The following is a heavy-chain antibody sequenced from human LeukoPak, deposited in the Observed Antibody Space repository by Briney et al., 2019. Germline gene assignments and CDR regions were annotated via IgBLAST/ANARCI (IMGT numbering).Heavy chain of an antibody. V-gene: IGHV4-59*01. J-gene: IGHJ4*02. Sequence: SETLSLTCTVSGGSISSYYWSWIRQPPGKGLEWIGYIYYSGSTNYNPSLKSRVTISVDTSKNQFSLKLSSVTAADTAVYYCARVPGYSSSWYDYWGQGTLVTVSS. D-gene: IGHD6-13*01. CDR1: GGSISSYY. CDR2: IYYSGST. CDR3: ARVPGYSSSWYDY.